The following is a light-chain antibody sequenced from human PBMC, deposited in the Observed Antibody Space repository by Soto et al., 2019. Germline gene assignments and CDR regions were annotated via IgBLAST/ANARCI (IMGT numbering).Light chain of an antibody. V-gene: IGLV2-14*01. CDR3: SSYTSSSTLYV. Sequence: QSVLTQAASVSGSPGQSITISCTGTSSDVGGYNYVSWYHQHPGKAPKLMIYEVSNRPSGVSNRFSGSKSGNTASLTISGLQAEDEADYYCSSYTSSSTLYVFGTGTK. CDR1: SSDVGGYNY. CDR2: EVS. J-gene: IGLJ1*01.